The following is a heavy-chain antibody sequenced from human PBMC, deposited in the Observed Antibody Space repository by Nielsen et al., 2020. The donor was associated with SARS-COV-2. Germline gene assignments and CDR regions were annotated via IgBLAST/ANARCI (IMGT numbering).Heavy chain of an antibody. Sequence: GESLKISCAASGFTVSSNYMSWVRQAPGKGLEWVSVIYSGGSTYYADSVKGRFTISRDNSKNTLYLQMNSLRAEDTAVYYCARDGLTDIYYGMDVWGQGTTVTVSS. CDR2: IYSGGST. J-gene: IGHJ6*02. V-gene: IGHV3-66*01. D-gene: IGHD2-21*02. CDR1: GFTVSSNY. CDR3: ARDGLTDIYYGMDV.